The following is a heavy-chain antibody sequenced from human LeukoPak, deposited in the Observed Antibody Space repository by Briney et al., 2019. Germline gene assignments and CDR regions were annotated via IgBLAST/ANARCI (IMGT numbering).Heavy chain of an antibody. CDR1: GGSISSGSYY. Sequence: PSETLSLTCTVSGGSISSGSYYWSWIRQPAGKGLEWIGRIYTSGSTNYNPSLKSRVTISVDTSKNQFSLKLSSVTAADTAVYYCARHQASSGSPRFDSWGQGTLVTVSS. CDR3: ARHQASSGSPRFDS. CDR2: IYTSGST. V-gene: IGHV4-61*02. J-gene: IGHJ4*02. D-gene: IGHD3-10*01.